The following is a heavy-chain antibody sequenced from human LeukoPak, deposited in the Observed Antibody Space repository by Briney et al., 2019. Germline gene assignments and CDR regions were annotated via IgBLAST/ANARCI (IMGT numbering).Heavy chain of an antibody. J-gene: IGHJ3*02. Sequence: SETLSLTCTVSGYSISSGYYWGWIRQPPGKGLEWIANIFHTGSSYYHPSLESRLSISVDTSKNQFSLKLSSVTAADTAVYYCARENTMIVVVDLLRGAFDIWGQGTMVTVSS. V-gene: IGHV4-38-2*02. CDR2: IFHTGSS. CDR1: GYSISSGYY. D-gene: IGHD3-22*01. CDR3: ARENTMIVVVDLLRGAFDI.